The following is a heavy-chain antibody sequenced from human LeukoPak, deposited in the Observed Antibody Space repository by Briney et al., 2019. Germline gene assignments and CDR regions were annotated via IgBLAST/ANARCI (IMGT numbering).Heavy chain of an antibody. D-gene: IGHD3-10*01. Sequence: ASVKVSCKPSGYPFTASGLTWIRQAPGQGLEWMGWANPNSGDTTYAQSLQGRVTMTTDASTSTAYMELRSLRSDDTAVYYCTRGGVDNNLLDFWGQGTLVTVSS. CDR1: GYPFTASG. CDR2: ANPNSGDT. V-gene: IGHV1-18*01. CDR3: TRGGVDNNLLDF. J-gene: IGHJ4*02.